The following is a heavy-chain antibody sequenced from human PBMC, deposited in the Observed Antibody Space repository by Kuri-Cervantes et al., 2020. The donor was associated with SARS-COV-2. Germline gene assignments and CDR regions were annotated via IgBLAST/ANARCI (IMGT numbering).Heavy chain of an antibody. J-gene: IGHJ4*02. CDR2: ISYDGSNK. CDR1: GFTFSSYG. D-gene: IGHD3-3*01. CDR3: AKDPTGSVWSGYYNY. Sequence: GESLKISCAASGFTFSSYGMHWVRQAPGKGLEWVAVISYDGSNKYYADSVKGQFTISRDNSKNTLYLQMNSLRAEDTAVYYCAKDPTGSVWSGYYNYWGQGTLVTVSS. V-gene: IGHV3-30*18.